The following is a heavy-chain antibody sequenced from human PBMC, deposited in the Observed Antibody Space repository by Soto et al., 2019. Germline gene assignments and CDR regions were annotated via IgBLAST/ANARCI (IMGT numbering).Heavy chain of an antibody. CDR2: ISSSSSHI. D-gene: IGHD3-10*01. CDR1: GFTFSSYS. J-gene: IGHJ4*02. Sequence: EVQLVESGGGPVKPGGSLRLSCAASGFTFSSYSMNWVRQAPGKGLEWVSSISSSSSHIYYADSVKGRFTISRDNAKNSLYLQMNSLRAEDTAVYYCARDYYGSAANENLDYWGQGTLVTVSS. V-gene: IGHV3-21*01. CDR3: ARDYYGSAANENLDY.